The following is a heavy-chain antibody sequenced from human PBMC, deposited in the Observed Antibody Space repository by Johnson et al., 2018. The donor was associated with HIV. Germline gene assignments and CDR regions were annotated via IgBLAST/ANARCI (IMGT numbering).Heavy chain of an antibody. J-gene: IGHJ3*02. CDR2: IKQDGSEK. CDR1: GFTFSSYW. Sequence: MLLVESGGGLVQPGGSLRLSCAASGFTFSSYWMSWVRQAPGKGLEWVANIKQDGSEKYYVDSVKGRLTISRDNSKNTLHLQMNSLRAEDTAVYYCARDNIVLMVGGAFDIWGQGTMVTVSS. V-gene: IGHV3-7*01. D-gene: IGHD2-8*01. CDR3: ARDNIVLMVGGAFDI.